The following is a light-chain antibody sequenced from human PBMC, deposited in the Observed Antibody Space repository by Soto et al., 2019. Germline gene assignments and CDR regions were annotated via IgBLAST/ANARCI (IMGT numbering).Light chain of an antibody. V-gene: IGLV2-14*01. CDR2: DVS. CDR1: SIDVGGYNY. Sequence: QSVLTQPASVSGSPGQSIAISCTGTSIDVGGYNYVSWYQQHPGKAPKLMVYDVSNRPSGVSNRFSGSKSGNTASLTISGLQAEDEADYYCRSYTSSSTYVFGTGTKVTVL. CDR3: RSYTSSSTYV. J-gene: IGLJ1*01.